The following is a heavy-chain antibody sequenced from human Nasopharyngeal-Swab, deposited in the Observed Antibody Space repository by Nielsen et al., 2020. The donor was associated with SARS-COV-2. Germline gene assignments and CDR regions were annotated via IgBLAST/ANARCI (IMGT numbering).Heavy chain of an antibody. D-gene: IGHD3-3*01. J-gene: IGHJ5*01. Sequence: GGSLRLSCAASGFTFSDSAIHWVRQVPGKGLEWVANINWIGGSADYSDAVKGRFTISRDNAKNSLYLQMNSLRAEDTAIYHCARQTIYSFGWFDSWGQGTLVTVSS. CDR1: GFTFSDSA. CDR2: INWIGGSA. CDR3: ARQTIYSFGWFDS. V-gene: IGHV3-20*01.